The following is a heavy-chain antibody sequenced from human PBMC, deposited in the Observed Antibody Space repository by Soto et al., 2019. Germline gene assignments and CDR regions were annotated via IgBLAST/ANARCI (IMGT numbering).Heavy chain of an antibody. V-gene: IGHV3-9*01. CDR1: GFTFDDYA. Sequence: LRLSCAASGFTFDDYAMHWVRQAPGKGLEWVSGISWNSGSIGYADSVKGRFTISRDNAKNSLYLQMNSLRAEDTALYYCAKGLKWYSSGWGDDAFDIWGQGTMVTVSS. CDR3: AKGLKWYSSGWGDDAFDI. CDR2: ISWNSGSI. D-gene: IGHD6-19*01. J-gene: IGHJ3*02.